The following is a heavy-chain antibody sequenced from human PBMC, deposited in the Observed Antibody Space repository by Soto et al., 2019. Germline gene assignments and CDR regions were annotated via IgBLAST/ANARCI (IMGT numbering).Heavy chain of an antibody. CDR1: GFTFSSYS. CDR3: ASFQYYYYGMDV. J-gene: IGHJ6*02. V-gene: IGHV3-48*02. CDR2: ISSSSSTI. Sequence: GGSLRLSCAASGFTFSSYSMNWVRQAPGKGLEWVSYISSSSSTIYYADSVKGRLTISRDNAKNSLYLQMNSLRDEDTAVYYCASFQYYYYGMDVWGQGTTVTVSS.